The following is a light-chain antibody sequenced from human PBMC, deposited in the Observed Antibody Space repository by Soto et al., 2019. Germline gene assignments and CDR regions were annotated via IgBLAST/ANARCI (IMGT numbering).Light chain of an antibody. V-gene: IGKV3-20*01. CDR3: QQYGGSPRT. CDR2: GAS. J-gene: IGKJ1*01. CDR1: QSVSMNY. Sequence: EIVLTQSPGTLSLSPGERATLSCRASQSVSMNYLAWYQQKPGQAPRLLIYGASRRTTGIPDRISGSGSGTDFTLTISGLEPEDFAVYYCQQYGGSPRTFGQGTKVDSK.